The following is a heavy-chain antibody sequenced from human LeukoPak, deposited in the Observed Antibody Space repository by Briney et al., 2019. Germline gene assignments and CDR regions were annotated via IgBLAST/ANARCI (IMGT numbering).Heavy chain of an antibody. Sequence: ASVKVSCKTSGYTFTTYGISWVRQAPGQGLEWMGWISGSNGNTKYAQKVQGRVTMTTDSSTTTAYMEVRSLRSDDTAVYYCARDRDRMVQGVTALFDYWGQGTLVTVSS. CDR2: ISGSNGNT. J-gene: IGHJ4*02. CDR1: GYTFTTYG. CDR3: ARDRDRMVQGVTALFDY. V-gene: IGHV1-18*04. D-gene: IGHD3-10*01.